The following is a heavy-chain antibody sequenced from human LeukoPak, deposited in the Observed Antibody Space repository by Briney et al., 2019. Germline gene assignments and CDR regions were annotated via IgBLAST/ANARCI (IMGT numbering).Heavy chain of an antibody. Sequence: ASETLSLTCTDSGGSISSYYRRWFRQPAGKGMESIAFIYYSGSINYNPSLKSRVTISVDASKNQFSLKLSSVTAADTAVYCCARAGDDYGGNTYIDYWGQGTLVTVSA. J-gene: IGHJ4*02. V-gene: IGHV4-59*01. D-gene: IGHD4-23*01. CDR1: GGSISSYY. CDR2: IYYSGSI. CDR3: ARAGDDYGGNTYIDY.